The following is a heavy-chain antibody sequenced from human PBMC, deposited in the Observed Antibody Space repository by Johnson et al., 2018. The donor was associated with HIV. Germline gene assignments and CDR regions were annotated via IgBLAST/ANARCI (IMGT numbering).Heavy chain of an antibody. CDR1: RFTFSSYW. CDR3: ARVGGYAFDI. Sequence: VQLVESGGGVVQPGRSLRLSCAASRFTFSSYWMSWVRQAPGKGLEWVANIKQDGSEKYYVDSVKGRFTISRDNAKNSLYLQMNSLRAEDTAVYYCARVGGYAFDIWGQGTMVTVSS. CDR2: IKQDGSEK. D-gene: IGHD3-16*01. V-gene: IGHV3-7*01. J-gene: IGHJ3*02.